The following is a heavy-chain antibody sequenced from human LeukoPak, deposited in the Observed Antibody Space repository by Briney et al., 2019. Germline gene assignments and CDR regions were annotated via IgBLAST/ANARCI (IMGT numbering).Heavy chain of an antibody. V-gene: IGHV7-4-1*02. CDR2: IDTKTGNP. D-gene: IGHD3-22*01. Sequence: ASVKVSCKASGYTFSSCAINWVRQAPGQGLEYMGWIDTKTGNPTYAQGFAGRFVFSLDTSVSTAYLQISSLKAEDTAVYYCAIHPSDSSGYFSYWGQGALVTVSS. CDR1: GYTFSSCA. CDR3: AIHPSDSSGYFSY. J-gene: IGHJ4*02.